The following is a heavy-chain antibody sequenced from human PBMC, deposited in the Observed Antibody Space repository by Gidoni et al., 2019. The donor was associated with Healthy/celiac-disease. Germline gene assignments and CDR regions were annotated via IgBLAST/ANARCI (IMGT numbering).Heavy chain of an antibody. CDR3: ATIGYCSSTSCEGPPIFDY. CDR1: GFTFSSYA. J-gene: IGHJ4*02. Sequence: EVQLLEAGGGLVQPGGSLRLSCAASGFTFSSYAMSWVRQAPGQGLEWVSAIRGSGGSTYYADSVKGRFTISRDNSKNTLYLQMNRLRAEDTAVYYCATIGYCSSTSCEGPPIFDYWGQGTLVTVSS. CDR2: IRGSGGST. D-gene: IGHD2-2*01. V-gene: IGHV3-23*01.